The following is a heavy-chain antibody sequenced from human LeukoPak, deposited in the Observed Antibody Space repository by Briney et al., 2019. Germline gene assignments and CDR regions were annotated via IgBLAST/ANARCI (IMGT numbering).Heavy chain of an antibody. D-gene: IGHD1-26*01. CDR3: ARRGHSGSFLDAFDI. CDR2: IYPCDSDT. J-gene: IGHJ3*02. V-gene: IGHV5-51*01. CDR1: GYSFTTYG. Sequence: GESLKISCKGSGYSFTTYGIGWVRQMPGKGLEWVGIIYPCDSDTTYSPSFQGQVTISADKSINTAYLQWSSLKASDTAMYYCARRGHSGSFLDAFDIWGQGTMVTVSS.